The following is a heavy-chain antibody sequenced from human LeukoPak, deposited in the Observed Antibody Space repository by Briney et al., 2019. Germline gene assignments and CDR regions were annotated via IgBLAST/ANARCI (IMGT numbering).Heavy chain of an antibody. V-gene: IGHV4-30-4*01. D-gene: IGHD6-19*01. J-gene: IGHJ2*01. CDR3: AKTVAGYWYFDL. CDR1: GGSISSGDYY. CDR2: IYYSGST. Sequence: SETLSLTCTVSGGSISSGDYYWSWIRQPPGKGLEWIGYIYYSGSTYYNPSLKSRVTISVDTSKNQFSLKLNSVTAADTAVYCCAKTVAGYWYFDLWGRGTLVTVSS.